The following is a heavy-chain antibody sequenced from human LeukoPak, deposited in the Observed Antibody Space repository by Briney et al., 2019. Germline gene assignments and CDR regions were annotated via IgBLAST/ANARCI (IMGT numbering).Heavy chain of an antibody. D-gene: IGHD3-16*01. V-gene: IGHV3-23*01. CDR2: IAGSDGFT. Sequence: PGGSLRLSCAASGFPFSSYAMNWVRQAPGKGLEWVSVIAGSDGFTQYADSVKGRFTISRDNAKNSLYLQMSNLRAEDTAVYFCARGGGLDVWGQGATVTVSS. CDR3: ARGGGLDV. CDR1: GFPFSSYA. J-gene: IGHJ6*02.